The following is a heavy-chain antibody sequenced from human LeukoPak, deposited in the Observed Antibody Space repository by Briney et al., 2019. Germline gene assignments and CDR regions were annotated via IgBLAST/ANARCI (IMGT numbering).Heavy chain of an antibody. Sequence: PSETLSLTCAVYAGAFSGYYWSWIRQPPGKGLEWIGEINHSGSTNYNPSLKSRVTISVDTSKNQFSLKLSSVTAADTAVYYCARHNSALWGHYGSGTFDYWGQGTLVTVSS. D-gene: IGHD3-10*01. J-gene: IGHJ4*02. CDR1: AGAFSGYY. V-gene: IGHV4-34*01. CDR3: ARHNSALWGHYGSGTFDY. CDR2: INHSGST.